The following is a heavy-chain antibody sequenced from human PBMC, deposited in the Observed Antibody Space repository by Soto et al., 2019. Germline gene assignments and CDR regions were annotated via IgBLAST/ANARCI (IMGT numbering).Heavy chain of an antibody. J-gene: IGHJ4*02. CDR2: ICCNGSNK. CDR3: ARDEDIVLMVIDY. CDR1: GFTFSSYS. D-gene: IGHD2-8*01. Sequence: GGSLRLSCAASGFTFSSYSMNWVRQAPGKGLEWVSYICCNGSNKYYADSVKGRFTISRDNSKNTLYLQMNSLRAEDTAVYYCARDEDIVLMVIDYWGQGTLVTVSS. V-gene: IGHV3-48*01.